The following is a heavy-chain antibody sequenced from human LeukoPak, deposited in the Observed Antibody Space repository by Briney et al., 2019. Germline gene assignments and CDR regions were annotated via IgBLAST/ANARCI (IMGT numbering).Heavy chain of an antibody. D-gene: IGHD3-10*02. CDR2: FFQSEKS. J-gene: IGHJ4*02. V-gene: IGHV4-38-2*01. Sequence: SETLSLTCGISGHSTTRGYYWAWFRQSPGKALEWIATFFQSEKSFYNASLKSRVLMSLDTSKSQFPLNLTSVTAADTAVYYCARVLPVPYLLDSWGQGTHVTVSS. CDR3: ARVLPVPYLLDS. CDR1: GHSTTRGYY.